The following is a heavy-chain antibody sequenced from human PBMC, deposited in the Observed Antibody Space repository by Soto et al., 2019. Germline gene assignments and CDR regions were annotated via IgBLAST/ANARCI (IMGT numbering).Heavy chain of an antibody. D-gene: IGHD3-22*01. CDR2: IYHSGST. V-gene: IGHV4-38-2*01. CDR3: ARFFYDSSGYWVSYFDY. Sequence: PSETLSLTCAVSGYSISSGYYWGWIRQPPGKGLEWIGSIYHSGSTYYNPSLKSRVTISVDTSKNQFSLKLSSVTAADTAVYYCARFFYDSSGYWVSYFDYWGQGTLVTVSS. CDR1: GYSISSGYY. J-gene: IGHJ4*02.